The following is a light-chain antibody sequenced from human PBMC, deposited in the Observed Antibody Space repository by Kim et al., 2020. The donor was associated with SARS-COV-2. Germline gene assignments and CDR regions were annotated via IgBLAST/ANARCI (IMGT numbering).Light chain of an antibody. CDR1: SLRSYY. CDR3: NSRDSSGNVV. CDR2: GKN. Sequence: VALGKTVRTTCQGDSLRSYYASWYQQKPGQAPVLVIYGKNNRPSGIKDRFAGSSSGNTASLIITGDQAEEEADYYCNSRDSSGNVVFGGGTQLTVL. J-gene: IGLJ2*01. V-gene: IGLV3-19*01.